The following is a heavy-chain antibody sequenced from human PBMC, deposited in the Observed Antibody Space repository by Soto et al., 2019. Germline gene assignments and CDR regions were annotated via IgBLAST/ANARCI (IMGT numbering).Heavy chain of an antibody. V-gene: IGHV1-3*05. CDR3: ARAWVVVTAPDY. CDR1: GYTFTSYA. Sequence: QVQRVQSGAEEKKPGASVKVSCKASGYTFTSYAMHWVRQAPGQRREWMGWINAGNGNTKYSQKFQGRVTITRDTSASTAYLELSSLRSEDTAVYYCARAWVVVTAPDYWGQGTLVTVSS. J-gene: IGHJ4*02. D-gene: IGHD2-21*02. CDR2: INAGNGNT.